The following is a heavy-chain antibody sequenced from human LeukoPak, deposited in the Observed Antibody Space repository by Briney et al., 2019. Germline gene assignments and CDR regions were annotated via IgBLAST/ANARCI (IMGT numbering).Heavy chain of an antibody. D-gene: IGHD3-3*01. V-gene: IGHV4-59*01. Sequence: SETLSLTCTVSGGSISSYYWSWIRQPPGKGLEWIGYINYSGSTNYNPSLKSRVTISVDTSKNQFSLKLSSVTAADTAVYYCAGGGGKRSGFLNFDYWAREPWSPSPQ. CDR1: GGSISSYY. CDR3: AGGGGKRSGFLNFDY. J-gene: IGHJ4*02. CDR2: INYSGST.